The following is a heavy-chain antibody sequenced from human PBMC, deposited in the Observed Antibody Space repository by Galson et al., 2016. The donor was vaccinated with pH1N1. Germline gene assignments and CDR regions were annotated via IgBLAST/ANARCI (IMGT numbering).Heavy chain of an antibody. Sequence: SLRLSCAASGFSFPVYYMAWIRQAPGKGLEWVASISSASTYTHYADSVRGRFTISRDDARNSLYLHMDSLRAEDTAVYYCAGENWGSFDYWGQGTLVTVSS. D-gene: IGHD7-27*01. CDR3: AGENWGSFDY. CDR2: ISSASTYT. CDR1: GFSFPVYY. V-gene: IGHV3-11*06. J-gene: IGHJ4*02.